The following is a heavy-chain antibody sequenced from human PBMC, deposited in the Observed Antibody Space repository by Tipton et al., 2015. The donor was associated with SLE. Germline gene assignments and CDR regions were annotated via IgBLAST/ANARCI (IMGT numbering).Heavy chain of an antibody. Sequence: GSLRLSCAASGFSFSDYGMHWVRQAPGQGLEWVAFVRYDGGNKYYADSVKGRFTISRDNSKNTLYLQMNSLRVEDTAVYYCVKRPGWTRSYTYYFGLDVWGKGTTFTVSS. D-gene: IGHD6-19*01. J-gene: IGHJ6*04. CDR2: VRYDGGNK. CDR3: VKRPGWTRSYTYYFGLDV. V-gene: IGHV3-30*02. CDR1: GFSFSDYG.